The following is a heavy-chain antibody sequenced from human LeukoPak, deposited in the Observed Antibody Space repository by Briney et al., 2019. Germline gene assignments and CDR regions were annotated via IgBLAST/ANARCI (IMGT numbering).Heavy chain of an antibody. CDR2: IKHDGSEK. CDR3: SRDNDFWSGFDGYDI. CDR1: GFTFSSYC. J-gene: IGHJ3*02. D-gene: IGHD3-3*01. Sequence: GGSLRLSCAASGFTFSSYCMSWVRQAPGKGLEWVANIKHDGSEKYYVDSVKGRFTISRDNAKNSLYLQMDSLRAEDTALYTCSRDNDFWSGFDGYDIWGQGTMVTVSS. V-gene: IGHV3-7*01.